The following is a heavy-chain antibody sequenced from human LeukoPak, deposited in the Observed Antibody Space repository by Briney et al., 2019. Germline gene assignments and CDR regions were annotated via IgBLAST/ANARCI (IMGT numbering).Heavy chain of an antibody. CDR3: AKDQTYYDFWSGSPLRDDAFDI. CDR1: GYTFTSYG. D-gene: IGHD3-3*01. J-gene: IGHJ3*02. V-gene: IGHV1-18*01. CDR2: ISAYNGNT. Sequence: VASVKVSCKASGYTFTSYGISWVRQALGQGLEWMGWISAYNGNTNYAQKLQGRVTMTADTSTSTAYMELRSLRSDDTAVYYCAKDQTYYDFWSGSPLRDDAFDIWGQGTMVTVSS.